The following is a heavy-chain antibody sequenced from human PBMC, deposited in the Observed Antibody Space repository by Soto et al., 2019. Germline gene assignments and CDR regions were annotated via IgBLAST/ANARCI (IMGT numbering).Heavy chain of an antibody. V-gene: IGHV6-1*01. CDR1: GDWFSWTCAA. D-gene: IGHD3-10*01. CDR3: ARDPSGP. J-gene: IGHJ5*02. Sequence: SQTHSLICPISGDWFSWTCAAWYWIRQPPSRGLEWLGRTYYRSKWYNGYAVSVKSRITIDPDTSKNQFSLQPNSVTPEDTAVYYCARDPSGPWGQGTPVTVSS. CDR2: TYYRSKWYN.